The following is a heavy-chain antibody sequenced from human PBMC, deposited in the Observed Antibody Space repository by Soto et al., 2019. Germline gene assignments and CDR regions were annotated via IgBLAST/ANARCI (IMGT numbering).Heavy chain of an antibody. Sequence: QVQLQESGPGLVKPSQTLSLTCTVSGGSISTGGYYWSWIRQHPGKGLEWIRYIYNSATTYYNPSLKSRVTIAVDTSKNQFSLKLSSVTVADTAVYYCARDPAPGGQGALVTVSS. CDR2: IYNSATT. V-gene: IGHV4-31*03. CDR1: GGSISTGGYY. J-gene: IGHJ5*02. CDR3: ARDPAP.